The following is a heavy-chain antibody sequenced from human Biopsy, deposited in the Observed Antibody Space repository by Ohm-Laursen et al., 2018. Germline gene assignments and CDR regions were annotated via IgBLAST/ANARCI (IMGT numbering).Heavy chain of an antibody. V-gene: IGHV4-59*01. CDR2: IYYSGST. D-gene: IGHD5-18*01. Sequence: GTLSLTCTVSGDSISSYHWNWIRQPPGKRLEWIGNIYYSGSTNFNPSLKSRVTISVDTSKNQFSLKLSSVTAADTAVYFCARGSSYGYDFDYWGQGTLVAVSS. J-gene: IGHJ4*02. CDR3: ARGSSYGYDFDY. CDR1: GDSISSYH.